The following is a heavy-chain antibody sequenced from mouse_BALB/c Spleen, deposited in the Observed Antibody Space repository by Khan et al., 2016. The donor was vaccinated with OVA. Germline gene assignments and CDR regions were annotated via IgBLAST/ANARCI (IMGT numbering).Heavy chain of an antibody. CDR1: GYTFTTYY. V-gene: IGHV1S56*01. CDR3: AREGDYGKYRAWFAY. Sequence: QVQLQESGPELVRPGASVRISCKASGYTFTTYYINWVKQRPGQGLEWIGCIYPGAVNTKYNEKFKDKATLTADKSSSTAYMQLSSLTSDDSAVYSGAREGDYGKYRAWFAYWGQGTLVTVSA. D-gene: IGHD2-1*01. CDR2: IYPGAVNT. J-gene: IGHJ3*01.